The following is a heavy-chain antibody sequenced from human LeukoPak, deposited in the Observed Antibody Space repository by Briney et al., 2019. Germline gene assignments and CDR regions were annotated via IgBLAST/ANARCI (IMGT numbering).Heavy chain of an antibody. Sequence: GGSLRLSCAASGFTFSDHAMIWVRQAPGKGLEWVSGISARGDSTYYADSVKGRFTISREWSRNTLYLQMNSLRAEDTAVYYCARGYDFWSGYPGWVDYWGQGTLVTVSS. CDR3: ARGYDFWSGYPGWVDY. CDR1: GFTFSDHA. J-gene: IGHJ4*02. V-gene: IGHV3-23*01. D-gene: IGHD3-3*01. CDR2: ISARGDST.